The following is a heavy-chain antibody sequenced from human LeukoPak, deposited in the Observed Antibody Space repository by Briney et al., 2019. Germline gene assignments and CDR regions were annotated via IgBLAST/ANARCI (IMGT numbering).Heavy chain of an antibody. D-gene: IGHD5-12*01. CDR2: IYHSGST. V-gene: IGHV4-38-2*02. Sequence: SETLSLTCTVSGYSISSGYYWGWIRQPPGKGLEWIGSIYHSGSTYYNPSLRSRVTISVDTSKNQFSLKLSSVTAADTAVYYCARGWLRLYYFDYWGQGTLVTVSS. CDR3: ARGWLRLYYFDY. CDR1: GYSISSGYY. J-gene: IGHJ4*02.